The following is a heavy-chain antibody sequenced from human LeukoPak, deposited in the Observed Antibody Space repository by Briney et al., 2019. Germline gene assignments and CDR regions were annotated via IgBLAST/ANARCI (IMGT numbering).Heavy chain of an antibody. J-gene: IGHJ6*02. CDR1: GFTFSSHW. Sequence: GGSLRLSCTGSGFTFSSHWMSWVRQAPGRGLEWVANIKEDGSETYYLDSVKGRFTISRDNAKNSLYLQMNSLRAEDTAVYYCASSYCSGGSCYEEGERYYYYYYGMDVWGQGTTVTVSS. CDR3: ASSYCSGGSCYEEGERYYYYYYGMDV. D-gene: IGHD2-15*01. CDR2: IKEDGSET. V-gene: IGHV3-7*01.